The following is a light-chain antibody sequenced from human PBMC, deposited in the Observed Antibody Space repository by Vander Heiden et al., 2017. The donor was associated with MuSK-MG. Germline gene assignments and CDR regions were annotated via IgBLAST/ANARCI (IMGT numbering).Light chain of an antibody. Sequence: QSALTQPPSASGSPGQLVTISCTGTSSDVGGYNYVSWYQHHPGKAPKLMIYEVNKRPSGVPDRFSGSKSGNAASLTVSGLHAEDEADYYCSSYVGTNKVLFGGGTRVTVL. CDR3: SSYVGTNKVL. V-gene: IGLV2-8*01. J-gene: IGLJ2*01. CDR1: SSDVGGYNY. CDR2: EVN.